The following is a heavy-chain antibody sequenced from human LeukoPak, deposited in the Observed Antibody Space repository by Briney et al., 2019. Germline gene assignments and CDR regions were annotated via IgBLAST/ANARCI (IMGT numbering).Heavy chain of an antibody. CDR3: ARVRAPYYYYYYYMDV. CDR2: MNPNSGNT. CDR1: GYTFTSYD. V-gene: IGHV1-8*03. J-gene: IGHJ6*03. Sequence: GASVKVSCKASGYTFTSYDINWVRQATGQGLEWMGWMNPNSGNTGYAQKFQGRVTITRNTSISTAYMELSSLRSEDTAVYYCARVRAPYYYYYYYMDVWGKGTTVTVSS.